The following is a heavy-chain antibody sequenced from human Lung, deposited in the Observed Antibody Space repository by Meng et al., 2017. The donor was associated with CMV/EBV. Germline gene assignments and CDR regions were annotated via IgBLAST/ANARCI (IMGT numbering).Heavy chain of an antibody. V-gene: IGHV4-61*01. CDR3: AGLIVGNGGRGN. CDR1: GGVVSSANSH. D-gene: IGHD1-26*01. Sequence: SETLSLTCIVSGGVVSSANSHWNWIRQTPGKGLEWIGQTWPGRGNNYNPSLESRLAISLDTSKNQFTLPLSSVTPADTAVYYCAGLIVGNGGRGNWGQGTLVTVSS. CDR2: TWPGRGN. J-gene: IGHJ4*02.